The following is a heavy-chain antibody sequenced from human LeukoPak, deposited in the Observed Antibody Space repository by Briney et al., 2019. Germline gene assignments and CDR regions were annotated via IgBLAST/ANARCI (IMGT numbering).Heavy chain of an antibody. D-gene: IGHD6-13*01. CDR2: IYTSGST. CDR1: GGSISSGSYY. Sequence: SETLSPTCTVSGGSISSGSYYWSWIRQPAGKGLEWIGRIYTSGSTNYNPSLKSRVTISVDTSKNQFSLKLSSVTAADTAVYYCARDLFSSSWYANDAFDIWGQGTMVTVSS. V-gene: IGHV4-61*02. J-gene: IGHJ3*02. CDR3: ARDLFSSSWYANDAFDI.